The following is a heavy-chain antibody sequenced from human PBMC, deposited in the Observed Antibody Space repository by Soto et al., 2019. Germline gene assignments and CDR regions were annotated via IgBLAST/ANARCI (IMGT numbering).Heavy chain of an antibody. CDR1: GGSISSYY. J-gene: IGHJ5*02. Sequence: SETLSLTCTVSGGSISSYYWSWIRQPPGKGLEWIGYIYYSGSTNYNPSLKSRVTISVDTSNNQFSLKLSSVTAADVAVYYCARGEYPPEGGVNWFDPWGQGTLVTVSS. CDR2: IYYSGST. CDR3: ARGEYPPEGGVNWFDP. V-gene: IGHV4-59*01. D-gene: IGHD3-16*01.